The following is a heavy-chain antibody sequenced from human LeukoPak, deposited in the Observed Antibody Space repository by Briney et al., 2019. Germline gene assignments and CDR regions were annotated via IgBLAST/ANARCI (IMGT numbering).Heavy chain of an antibody. Sequence: SETLSLTCTVSGYSISSGYYWGWIRQPPGKGLEWIGSIYHSGSTYYNPSLKSRVTISVDTSKNQFSLKLSSVTAADTAVYYCARGSSSWYFYFDYWGQGTLVTVSS. CDR3: ARGSSSWYFYFDY. CDR1: GYSISSGYY. V-gene: IGHV4-38-2*02. CDR2: IYHSGST. D-gene: IGHD6-13*01. J-gene: IGHJ4*02.